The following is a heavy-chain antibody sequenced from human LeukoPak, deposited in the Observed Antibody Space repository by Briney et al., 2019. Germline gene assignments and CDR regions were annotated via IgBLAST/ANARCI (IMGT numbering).Heavy chain of an antibody. D-gene: IGHD2-2*01. CDR3: ARGRDIVVVPAAISSSYYYYYMDV. Sequence: PSETLSLTCAVYGGSFSGYYWSWIRQPPGKGLEWIGEINHSGSTNYNPSLKSRVTISVDTSKNQFSLKLSSVTAADTAVYYCARGRDIVVVPAAISSSYYYYYMDVWGKGTTVTVSS. J-gene: IGHJ6*03. V-gene: IGHV4-34*01. CDR1: GGSFSGYY. CDR2: INHSGST.